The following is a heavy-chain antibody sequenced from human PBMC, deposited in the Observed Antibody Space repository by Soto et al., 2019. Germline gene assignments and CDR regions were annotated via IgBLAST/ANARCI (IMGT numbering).Heavy chain of an antibody. J-gene: IGHJ6*02. CDR3: ARGDYVPYYYGMDV. D-gene: IGHD4-17*01. CDR1: GGSISSYY. CDR2: IYYSGST. V-gene: IGHV4-59*01. Sequence: SETLSLTCTVSGGSISSYYWSWTRQPPGKGLEWIGYIYYSGSTNYNPSLKSRVTISVDTSKNQFSLKLSSVTAADTAVYYCARGDYVPYYYGMDVWGQGTTVTVSS.